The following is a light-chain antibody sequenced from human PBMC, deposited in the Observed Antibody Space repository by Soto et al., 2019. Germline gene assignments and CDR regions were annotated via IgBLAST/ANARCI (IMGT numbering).Light chain of an antibody. CDR2: LAS. CDR3: MQALQIPWT. V-gene: IGKV2-28*01. J-gene: IGKJ1*01. Sequence: EIVMTQSPLSLPVTPGESASISCRSSESLQQAXXXXXVDWQLQRPGQSPQLLIYLASIRASGVPDRFSGSGSGTNFTLNISRVEAEDVGVYYCMQALQIPWTFGQGTKVEIK. CDR1: ESLQQAXXXXX.